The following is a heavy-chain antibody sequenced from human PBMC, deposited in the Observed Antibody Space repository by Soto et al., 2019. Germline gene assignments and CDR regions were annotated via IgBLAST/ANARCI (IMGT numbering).Heavy chain of an antibody. CDR1: GFTFSTYG. D-gene: IGHD1-26*01. CDR3: AKGRLAYSGSYSVDC. J-gene: IGHJ4*02. CDR2: ISYDGGVT. V-gene: IGHV3-30*18. Sequence: QLQLVESGGGVGQPGKSLRLSCAASGFTFSTYGMHWVRQAPGKGLEWVALISYDGGVTKYVDSVKGRFTISRDSSTNTLFLQMNSLRAEDTAVYYCAKGRLAYSGSYSVDCWGQGTLVTVSS.